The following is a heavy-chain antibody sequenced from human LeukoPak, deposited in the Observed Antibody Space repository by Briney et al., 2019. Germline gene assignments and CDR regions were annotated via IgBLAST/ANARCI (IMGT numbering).Heavy chain of an antibody. Sequence: PSETLSLTCTVSGGSISSSSYYWGWIRQPPGKGLEWIGSIYYSGSTYYNPSLKSRVTISVDTSKNQFSLKLYSVTAADTAVYYCARGLMTTGRSNFDYWGQGTLVTVSS. CDR3: ARGLMTTGRSNFDY. J-gene: IGHJ4*02. CDR2: IYYSGST. V-gene: IGHV4-39*07. CDR1: GGSISSSSYY. D-gene: IGHD4-17*01.